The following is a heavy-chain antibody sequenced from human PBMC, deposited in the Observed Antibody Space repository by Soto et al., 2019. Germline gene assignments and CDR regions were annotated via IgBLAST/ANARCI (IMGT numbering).Heavy chain of an antibody. CDR3: ARGGRFRLLWPFDP. Sequence: PSETLSLTCAVYGGSFIGYYWIFIRHPPGKWLEWIGKINHSGSTNYNPSLKSRVTISVDTSKNQFSLKLSSVTAADTAVYYCARGGRFRLLWPFDPWGQVTLGAVSS. V-gene: IGHV4-34*01. CDR2: INHSGST. CDR1: GGSFIGYY. D-gene: IGHD2-21*01. J-gene: IGHJ5*02.